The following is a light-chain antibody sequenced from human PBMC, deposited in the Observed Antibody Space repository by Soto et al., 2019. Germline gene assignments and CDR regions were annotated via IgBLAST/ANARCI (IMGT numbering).Light chain of an antibody. J-gene: IGKJ1*01. CDR3: QQYGNSPQT. CDR2: GAS. V-gene: IGKV3-15*01. CDR1: QSVSSN. Sequence: IVMTQSPATLSVSPGERATLSCRASQSVSSNLAWYQQKPGQAPRLLIYGASTRATGIPARFSGSGSGTEFTLTISSLQSEDFAVYYCQQYGNSPQTFGQGTKVEIK.